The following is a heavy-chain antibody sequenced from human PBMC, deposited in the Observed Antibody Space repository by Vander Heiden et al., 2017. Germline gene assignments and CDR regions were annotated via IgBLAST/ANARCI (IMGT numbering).Heavy chain of an antibody. J-gene: IGHJ4*02. CDR3: AKTRVSSGWNFDY. CDR2: ISGSGGST. V-gene: IGHV3-23*01. Sequence: EVQLLESGGGLVQPGGSLGLSCAASGFTFSSDAMSWVSQAPGKGWEWVSAISGSGGSTYYADPVKGRFTISRDNSKNTLYLQMNSLRAEDTAVYYCAKTRVSSGWNFDYWGQGTLVTVSS. CDR1: GFTFSSDA. D-gene: IGHD6-19*01.